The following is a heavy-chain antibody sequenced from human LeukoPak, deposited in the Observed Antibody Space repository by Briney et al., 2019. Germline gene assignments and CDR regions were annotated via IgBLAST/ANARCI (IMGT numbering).Heavy chain of an antibody. D-gene: IGHD5-24*01. CDR2: IKQDGGEK. J-gene: IGHJ4*02. CDR3: AGRGDGNLYYFDH. Sequence: PGGSLSLSCAASGFTFSSYWMSWVRQAPGKGLEWVANIKQDGGEKYYVDSVKGRFTISRDNAKSSLYLQMNSLRPEDTAVYYCAGRGDGNLYYFDHWGQGTLVTASS. V-gene: IGHV3-7*04. CDR1: GFTFSSYW.